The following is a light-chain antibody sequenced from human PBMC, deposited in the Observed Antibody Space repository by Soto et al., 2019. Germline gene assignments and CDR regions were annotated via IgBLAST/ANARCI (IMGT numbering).Light chain of an antibody. CDR3: SSYTNSSTLVI. J-gene: IGLJ2*01. CDR1: SSDAGGYDY. Sequence: QSALTQPASVSGSPGQSITISCTGTSSDAGGYDYVSWFQQNPGKAPKLMIYEVSNRPSGVSNRFSGSKSANTSSLTISGLQAEDEADYYCSSYTNSSTLVIFGGGTKLTVL. CDR2: EVS. V-gene: IGLV2-14*01.